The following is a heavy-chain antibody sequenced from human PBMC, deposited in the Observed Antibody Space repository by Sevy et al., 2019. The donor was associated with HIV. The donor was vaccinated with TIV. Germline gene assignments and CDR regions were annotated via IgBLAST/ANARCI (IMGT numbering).Heavy chain of an antibody. V-gene: IGHV3-30*18. Sequence: GGSLRLSCAAYGFTFSIYGMHWVRQAPGKGLEWVAVISYDGSNKYYADSVKGRFTISRDNSKNTLYLQMSSLRAEDTAVYYCAKESEAYCGGDCYLPYWGQGTLVTVSS. CDR3: AKESEAYCGGDCYLPY. CDR2: ISYDGSNK. CDR1: GFTFSIYG. D-gene: IGHD2-21*01. J-gene: IGHJ4*02.